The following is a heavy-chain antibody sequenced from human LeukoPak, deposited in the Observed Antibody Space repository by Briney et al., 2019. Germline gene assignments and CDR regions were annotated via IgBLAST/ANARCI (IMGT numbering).Heavy chain of an antibody. Sequence: SVKVSCKASGGTFSSYAISWVRQAPGQGLEWMGRIIPILGIANYAQKFQGRVTITADKSTSTAYMELSSLRSEDTAVYYYARDPREGQLDYWGQGTLVTVSS. CDR3: ARDPREGQLDY. CDR1: GGTFSSYA. J-gene: IGHJ4*02. V-gene: IGHV1-69*04. D-gene: IGHD1-26*01. CDR2: IIPILGIA.